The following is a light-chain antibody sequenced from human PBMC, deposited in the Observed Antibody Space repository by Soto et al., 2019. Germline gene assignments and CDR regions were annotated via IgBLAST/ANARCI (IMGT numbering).Light chain of an antibody. CDR1: SSDVGGYNY. CDR2: EVS. J-gene: IGLJ1*01. CDR3: SSYAGSNNFGV. V-gene: IGLV2-8*01. Sequence: QSALTQPPSASGSPGQSVTISCTGTSSDVGGYNYVSWYQQHPGKAPKLMIYEVSKRPSGVPDRFSGSKSGKTASLTVSGLQAEHEADYYCSSYAGSNNFGVFGTGTKVTV.